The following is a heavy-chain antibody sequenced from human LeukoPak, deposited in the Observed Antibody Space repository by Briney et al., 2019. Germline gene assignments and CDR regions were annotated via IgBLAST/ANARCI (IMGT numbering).Heavy chain of an antibody. V-gene: IGHV4-30-2*01. CDR3: GRDFGSGYSGLDV. Sequence: PSETLSLTCTVSGGSISSGGYYWSWIRQPPGKGLEWIGYIYHSGSTYYNPSLKSRVTISVDRSKNQFSLKLSSVTAADTAVYYCGRDFGSGYSGLDVWGQGTTVTVSS. D-gene: IGHD3-22*01. CDR2: IYHSGST. J-gene: IGHJ6*02. CDR1: GGSISSGGYY.